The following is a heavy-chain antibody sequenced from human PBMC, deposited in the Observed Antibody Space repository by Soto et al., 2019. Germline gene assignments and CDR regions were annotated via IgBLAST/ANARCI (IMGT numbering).Heavy chain of an antibody. J-gene: IGHJ4*02. CDR1: GFPFGDFG. V-gene: IGHV3-30*18. Sequence: GGSLRRSCAASGFPFGDFGMHWLRQAPGKGLEWLAVISHDGSDKFYADSVKARFTISRDNSKNTLYLQMSGLRAEDTAVYYSAKSPDFFCSSATCYRYYFYYWSQGTLGAASS. D-gene: IGHD2-2*02. CDR2: ISHDGSDK. CDR3: AKSPDFFCSSATCYRYYFYY.